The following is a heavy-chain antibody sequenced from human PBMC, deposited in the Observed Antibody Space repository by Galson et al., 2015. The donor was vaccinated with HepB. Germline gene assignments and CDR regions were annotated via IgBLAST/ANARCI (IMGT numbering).Heavy chain of an antibody. J-gene: IGHJ4*02. D-gene: IGHD3-10*01. V-gene: IGHV3-15*01. CDR3: ARRYTWFGELNEWGY. CDR1: GFTFSNAW. CDR2: IKSKTDGGTT. Sequence: SLRLSCAASGFTFSNAWMSWVRQAPGKGLEWVGRIKSKTDGGTTDYAAPVKGRFTISRDDSKNTLYLQMNSLKTEDTAVYYCARRYTWFGELNEWGYWGQGTLVTVSS.